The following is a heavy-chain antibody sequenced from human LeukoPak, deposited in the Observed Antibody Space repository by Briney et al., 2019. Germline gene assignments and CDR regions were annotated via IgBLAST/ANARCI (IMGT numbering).Heavy chain of an antibody. V-gene: IGHV3-7*03. CDR2: IKQDGSEK. D-gene: IGHD2/OR15-2a*01. CDR1: GFTVSSNY. Sequence: GGSLRLSCAASGFTVSSNYMSWVRQAPGKGLEWAANIKQDGSEKYYVDSVKGRFTISRDNAKSSLYLQMNSLRAEDTAVYYCAGRSMPWGQGTLVTVSS. CDR3: AGRSMP. J-gene: IGHJ4*02.